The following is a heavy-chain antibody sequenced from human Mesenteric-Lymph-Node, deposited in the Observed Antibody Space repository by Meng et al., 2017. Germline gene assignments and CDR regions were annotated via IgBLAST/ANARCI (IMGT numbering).Heavy chain of an antibody. Sequence: GESLKISCAASGFTFSSYEMNWVRQAPGKGLEWVSYISSSGSTIYYADSVKGRFTISRDNAKNSLYLQMNSLRAEDTAVYYCARDPTSWVAAAGYYYYYGMDVWGQGTTVTVSS. V-gene: IGHV3-48*03. CDR1: GFTFSSYE. CDR2: ISSSGSTI. CDR3: ARDPTSWVAAAGYYYYYGMDV. D-gene: IGHD6-13*01. J-gene: IGHJ6*02.